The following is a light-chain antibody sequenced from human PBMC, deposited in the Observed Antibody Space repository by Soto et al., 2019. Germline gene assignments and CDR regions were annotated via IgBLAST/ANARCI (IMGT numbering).Light chain of an antibody. Sequence: EIVLTQSPGTRSLSPGERATLSCSASQNINSRYLAWYQQKPGQAPRLLIYGASSRATGIPDRFSGSGSGTDFTLTISRLEPEDFAVYYCQQFGSSPGFTFGPGTKVDIK. J-gene: IGKJ3*01. V-gene: IGKV3-20*01. CDR2: GAS. CDR1: QNINSRY. CDR3: QQFGSSPGFT.